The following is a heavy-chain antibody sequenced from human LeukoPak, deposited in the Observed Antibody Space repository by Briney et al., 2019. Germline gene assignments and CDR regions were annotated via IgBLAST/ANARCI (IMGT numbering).Heavy chain of an antibody. Sequence: GGSLRLSCSASGFTFSSYAMHWVRQAPGKGLEYVSAISSNGDSTYYADSVKGRFTISRDNSKNMLYLQMSSLRAEDTAVYYCVKGLRYYDSSDTFDYWGQGTLVTVSS. CDR2: ISSNGDST. V-gene: IGHV3-64D*06. CDR3: VKGLRYYDSSDTFDY. D-gene: IGHD3-22*01. CDR1: GFTFSSYA. J-gene: IGHJ4*02.